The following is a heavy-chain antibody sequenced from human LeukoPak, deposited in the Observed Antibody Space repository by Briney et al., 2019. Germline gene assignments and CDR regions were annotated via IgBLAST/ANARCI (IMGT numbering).Heavy chain of an antibody. CDR3: AELGITMIGGV. V-gene: IGHV3-48*03. D-gene: IGHD3-10*02. J-gene: IGHJ6*01. CDR2: ISSSGSTI. Sequence: GGSLRLSCAASGFTFSSYEMNCVRQAPGKGLEWVSYISSSGSTIYYADSVKGRFTISRDNAKNSLYLQMNSLRAEDTAVYYCAELGITMIGGVWGKGNTVTISS. CDR1: GFTFSSYE.